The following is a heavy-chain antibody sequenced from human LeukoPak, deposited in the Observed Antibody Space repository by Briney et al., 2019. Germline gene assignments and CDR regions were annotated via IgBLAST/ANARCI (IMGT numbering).Heavy chain of an antibody. CDR3: ARDRGVAAHLDY. Sequence: PGGSLRLSCSASGITFSSYAMHWVRQAPGKGLEYVSTISTNGGSTYYADSVRGRFTISRDNSKNTLYLQMSSLRAEDTAVYYCARDRGVAAHLDYWGQGTLVTVSS. CDR2: ISTNGGST. V-gene: IGHV3-64*04. J-gene: IGHJ4*02. CDR1: GITFSSYA. D-gene: IGHD5-12*01.